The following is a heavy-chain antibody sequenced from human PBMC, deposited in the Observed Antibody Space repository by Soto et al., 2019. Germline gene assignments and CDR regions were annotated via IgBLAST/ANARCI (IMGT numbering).Heavy chain of an antibody. V-gene: IGHV1-69*01. Sequence: QVQLVQSGAEVKKPGSSVKVSCKASGGTLSSYAISWVRQAPGQGLEWMGGVLPIFGTANYAQKFQGRVTITADESTSTAYMELSSLRSEDTAVYYCALGGSGWSDAFDIWGQGTMVTVSS. CDR1: GGTLSSYA. J-gene: IGHJ3*02. D-gene: IGHD6-19*01. CDR2: VLPIFGTA. CDR3: ALGGSGWSDAFDI.